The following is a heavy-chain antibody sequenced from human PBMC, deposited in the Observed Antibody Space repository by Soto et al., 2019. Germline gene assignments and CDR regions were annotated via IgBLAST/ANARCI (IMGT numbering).Heavy chain of an antibody. CDR2: ISGSGGST. CDR1: GFTFSSYA. V-gene: IGHV3-23*01. D-gene: IGHD3-10*01. Sequence: GGSLRLSCAASGFTFSSYAMTWVRQAPGKGLEWVSAISGSGGSTYYADSVKGRFTISRDNAKNSLYLQMNSLRAEDTAVYYCARDSIPSYYYGPGSYHPFDYWXQGTLVTVSS. J-gene: IGHJ4*02. CDR3: ARDSIPSYYYGPGSYHPFDY.